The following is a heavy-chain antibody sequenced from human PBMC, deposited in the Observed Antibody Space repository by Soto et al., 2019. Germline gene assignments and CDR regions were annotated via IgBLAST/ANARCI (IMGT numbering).Heavy chain of an antibody. D-gene: IGHD2-2*02. V-gene: IGHV4-31*03. Sequence: QVQLQESGPGLVKPSQTLSLTCTVSGGSITTGGSYWSWIRQHPGKGLEWIGNIYHSGNTYYNPSLTSRLTISVDTSKTHFSLMVDSVTAADTAVYYCARARFQVLYGKPYFDSWGQGTLVTVSS. CDR1: GGSITTGGSY. J-gene: IGHJ4*02. CDR3: ARARFQVLYGKPYFDS. CDR2: IYHSGNT.